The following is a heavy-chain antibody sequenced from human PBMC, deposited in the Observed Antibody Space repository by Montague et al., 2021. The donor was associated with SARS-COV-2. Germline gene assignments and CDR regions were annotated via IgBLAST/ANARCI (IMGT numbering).Heavy chain of an antibody. CDR2: IPDSGST. D-gene: IGHD2-15*01. V-gene: IGHV4-59*08. Sequence: SETLSLTCTVSGGSISSFYWSWFRQPPGEGLEWIGYIPDSGSTNYNPSLTSRVTMSVDTSKNQFSLKVNSVTAADTAVYYCARHYSATLPAVYWGQGTLVTVSS. CDR1: GGSISSFY. CDR3: ARHYSATLPAVY. J-gene: IGHJ4*02.